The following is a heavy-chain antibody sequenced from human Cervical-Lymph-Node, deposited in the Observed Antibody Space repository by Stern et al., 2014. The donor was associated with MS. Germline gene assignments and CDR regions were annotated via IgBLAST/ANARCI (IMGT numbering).Heavy chain of an antibody. V-gene: IGHV1-69*01. CDR3: ARGELKEGLVRGMDV. Sequence: VQLVESEAEVKKTGSSGKVSCKASGGTFSSHAISWVRQAPGQGLEWMGGILPNFGTANYAQKFHGRVTLIADASICTPSMVRSSMRSEDTAVYYCARGELKEGLVRGMDVWGQGTTVTVSS. D-gene: IGHD1-26*01. J-gene: IGHJ6*02. CDR2: ILPNFGTA. CDR1: GGTFSSHA.